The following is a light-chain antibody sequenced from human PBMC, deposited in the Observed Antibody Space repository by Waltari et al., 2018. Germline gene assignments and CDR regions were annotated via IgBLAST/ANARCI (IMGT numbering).Light chain of an antibody. J-gene: IGKJ3*01. CDR3: HQSYRFPRT. CDR2: AAF. Sequence: DIQMTQYPSSVSASVGKSFTIPSLARHSLYKYLNWEQQRPGEAPNLLIYAAFNLQSGGPSRVRGSGYGTDFTLSISGLQPEDSETYYCHQSYRFPRTFGPGTKRDSK. CDR1: HSLYKY. V-gene: IGKV1-39*01.